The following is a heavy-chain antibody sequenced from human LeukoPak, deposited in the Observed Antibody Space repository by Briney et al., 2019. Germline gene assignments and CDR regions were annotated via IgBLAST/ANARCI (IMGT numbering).Heavy chain of an antibody. Sequence: PGGSLRLSCEASGFSMSVYWMSWVRQAPGKGLEWVGNIKQDGSERNYVDSVKGRFIISRDNAKKSLYLQMNSLRAEDTAVYYCARDWGAYYHFFDYWGQGTLVTVSS. CDR3: ARDWGAYYHFFDY. D-gene: IGHD3-22*01. J-gene: IGHJ4*02. V-gene: IGHV3-7*01. CDR1: GFSMSVYW. CDR2: IKQDGSER.